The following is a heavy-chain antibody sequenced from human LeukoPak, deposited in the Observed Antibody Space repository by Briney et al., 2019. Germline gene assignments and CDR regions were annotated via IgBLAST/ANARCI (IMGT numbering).Heavy chain of an antibody. CDR2: VYYSGST. CDR3: AVGYSSGPGP. J-gene: IGHJ5*02. D-gene: IGHD6-19*01. V-gene: IGHV4-39*01. Sequence: SETLSLTCTVSGGSISSSSYYWGWIRQPPGKGLEWIGSVYYSGSTYYNPSLKRRVTISVDTSKNQFSLKLSSVTAADTAVYYCAVGYSSGPGPWGQGTLVTVSS. CDR1: GGSISSSSYY.